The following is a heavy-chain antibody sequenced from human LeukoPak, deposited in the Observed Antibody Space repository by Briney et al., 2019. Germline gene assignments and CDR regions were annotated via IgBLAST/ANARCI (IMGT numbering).Heavy chain of an antibody. Sequence: GGSLRLSCAASGFTFSSYAMSWVRQAPGKGLEWVSAISGSGGSTYYADSVKGRFTISRDNSKNTLYLQMNSLRAEDTAVYYCAKVADLYYYDFWSGYYSLYYFDYWGQGTLVTVSS. CDR3: AKVADLYYYDFWSGYYSLYYFDY. CDR2: ISGSGGST. CDR1: GFTFSSYA. J-gene: IGHJ4*02. D-gene: IGHD3-3*01. V-gene: IGHV3-23*01.